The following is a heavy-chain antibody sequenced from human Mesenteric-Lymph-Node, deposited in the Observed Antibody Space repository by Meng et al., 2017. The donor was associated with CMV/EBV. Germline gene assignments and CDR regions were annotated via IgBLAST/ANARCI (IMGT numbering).Heavy chain of an antibody. V-gene: IGHV1-2*02. CDR2: INPNGGT. J-gene: IGHJ4*02. Sequence: ASVKVSCKASGHTFSDYYMHWVRQAPGQGLEWMGWINPNGGTTYAQKFQGRVTMTRETSIRTAYMELSSLRSDDTAVYYCASGGHGSSWYSLDYWDQGTLVTVSS. CDR3: ASGGHGSSWYSLDY. CDR1: GHTFSDYY. D-gene: IGHD6-13*01.